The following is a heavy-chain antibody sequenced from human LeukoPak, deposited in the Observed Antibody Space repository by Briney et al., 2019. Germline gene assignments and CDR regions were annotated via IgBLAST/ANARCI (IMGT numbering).Heavy chain of an antibody. V-gene: IGHV3-23*01. CDR2: VSGNGLGT. J-gene: IGHJ4*02. CDR3: AKDANYLRSSGYLIPIDF. D-gene: IGHD3-22*01. CDR1: GFTFSRNA. Sequence: GGSLRLSCAASGFTFSRNAMNWVRQAPGKELEWVAAVSGNGLGTYYADSVKGRFNISRGNSRNTLYLQMNSLRIEDTAFYYCAKDANYLRSSGYLIPIDFWGQGTLVTVSS.